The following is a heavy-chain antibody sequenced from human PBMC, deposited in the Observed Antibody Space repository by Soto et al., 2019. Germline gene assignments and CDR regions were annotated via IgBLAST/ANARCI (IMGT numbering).Heavy chain of an antibody. CDR2: IYFRGST. V-gene: IGHV4-59*12. CDR1: GGSISSYY. CDR3: ARVPDR. Sequence: ASETLSLTCTVSGGSISSYYWSWIRQPPGKGLEWIGYIYFRGSTNYNPSLKSRVTISVDTSKNQFSLKLSSVTAADTAVYYCARVPDRWGQGTLVTVSS. J-gene: IGHJ5*02. D-gene: IGHD2-2*01.